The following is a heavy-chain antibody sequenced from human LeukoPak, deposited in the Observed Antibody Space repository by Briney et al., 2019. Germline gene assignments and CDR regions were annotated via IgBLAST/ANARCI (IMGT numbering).Heavy chain of an antibody. D-gene: IGHD3-3*01. CDR3: ARSIVVVPAAHTYYDFWSGYPAYYYMDV. Sequence: SQTLSLTCTVSGGSISSGDYYWSWIRQPPGKGLEWIGYIYYSGSTYYNPSLKSRVTISVDTSKNQFSLELSSVTAADTAVYYCARSIVVVPAAHTYYDFWSGYPAYYYMDVWGKGTTVTVSS. V-gene: IGHV4-30-4*08. CDR1: GGSISSGDYY. J-gene: IGHJ6*03. CDR2: IYYSGST.